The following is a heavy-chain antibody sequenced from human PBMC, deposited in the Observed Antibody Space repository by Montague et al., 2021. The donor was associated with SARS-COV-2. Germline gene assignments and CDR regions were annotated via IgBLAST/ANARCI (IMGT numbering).Heavy chain of an antibody. Sequence: LSCAASGFTFRSYAMHWVRQTPGKGLERVASISDDGTNKFYVDSVKGRFTISRDNSKNSLYLQMNSLRADDTAVYYCARDGHRRLSIEGRFDPWGQGTLVTVSS. J-gene: IGHJ5*02. CDR2: ISDDGTNK. CDR3: ARDGHRRLSIEGRFDP. D-gene: IGHD6-6*01. V-gene: IGHV3-30*04. CDR1: GFTFRSYA.